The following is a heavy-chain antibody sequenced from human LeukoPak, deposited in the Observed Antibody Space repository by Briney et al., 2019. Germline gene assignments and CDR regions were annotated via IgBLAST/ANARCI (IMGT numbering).Heavy chain of an antibody. J-gene: IGHJ4*02. CDR1: GGSISSSSYY. V-gene: IGHV4-39*07. CDR3: ARGYGGNKRYFDY. D-gene: IGHD4-23*01. Sequence: SETLSLTCTVSGGSISSSSYYWGWIRQPPGKGLEWIGSIYYSGSTYYNPSLKSRVTISVDTSKNQFSLKLSSVTAADTAVYYCARGYGGNKRYFDYWGQGTLVTVSS. CDR2: IYYSGST.